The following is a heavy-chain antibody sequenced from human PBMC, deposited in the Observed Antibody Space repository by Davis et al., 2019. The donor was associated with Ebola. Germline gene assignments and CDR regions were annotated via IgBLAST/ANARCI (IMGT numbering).Heavy chain of an antibody. V-gene: IGHV4-59*12. CDR2: IYYSGST. J-gene: IGHJ5*02. D-gene: IGHD3-10*01. CDR1: GGSISSYY. CDR3: ARDLERFGELLVAGVNWFDP. Sequence: MPGRSLRLSCTVSGGSISSYYWSWIRQPPGKGLEWIGYIYYSGSTYYNPSLKSRVTISVDTSKNQFSLKLSSVTAADTAVYYCARDLERFGELLVAGVNWFDPWGQGTLVTVSS.